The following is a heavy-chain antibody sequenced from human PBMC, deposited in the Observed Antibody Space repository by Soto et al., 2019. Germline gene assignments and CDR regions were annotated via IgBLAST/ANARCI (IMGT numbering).Heavy chain of an antibody. V-gene: IGHV3-9*01. D-gene: IGHD2-15*01. Sequence: GGSLRLSCAASGFTFEDYAIHWVRQALGKGLEWVSGISLNSGSIGYADSVKGRFTISRDNAKNSLYLQMNSLRAEDTALYYCAKGGLLLHDAFDIWGQGTMVTVSS. J-gene: IGHJ3*02. CDR2: ISLNSGSI. CDR3: AKGGLLLHDAFDI. CDR1: GFTFEDYA.